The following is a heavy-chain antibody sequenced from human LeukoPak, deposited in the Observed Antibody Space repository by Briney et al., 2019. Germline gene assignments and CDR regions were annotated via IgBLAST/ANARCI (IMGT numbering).Heavy chain of an antibody. CDR3: ARVGMYSSGWWDFDY. D-gene: IGHD6-19*01. CDR1: GFTFSSYS. Sequence: GGSLRLSCAASGFTFSSYSMNWVRQAPGKGLEWVSSISSSSSYIYYADSVKGRFTVSRDNAKNSLYLQMNSLRAEDTAVYYCARVGMYSSGWWDFDYWGQGTLVTVSS. V-gene: IGHV3-21*01. J-gene: IGHJ4*02. CDR2: ISSSSSYI.